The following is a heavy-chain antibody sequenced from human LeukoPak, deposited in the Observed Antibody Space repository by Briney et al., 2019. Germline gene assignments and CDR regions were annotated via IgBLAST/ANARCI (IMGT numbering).Heavy chain of an antibody. CDR2: FDPEDGET. Sequence: GASVKVSCKASGYTFTSYGINWVRQAPGQGLEWMGGFDPEDGETIYAQKFQGRVTMTEDTSTDTAYMELSSLRSEDTAVYYCATDSAVGAKGYWGQGTLVTVSS. J-gene: IGHJ4*02. V-gene: IGHV1-24*01. CDR1: GYTFTSYG. D-gene: IGHD1-26*01. CDR3: ATDSAVGAKGY.